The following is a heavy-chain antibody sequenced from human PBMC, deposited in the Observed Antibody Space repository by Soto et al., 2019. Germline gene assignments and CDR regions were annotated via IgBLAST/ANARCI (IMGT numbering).Heavy chain of an antibody. J-gene: IGHJ3*02. CDR3: ALEVEQQLPHAFDI. D-gene: IGHD6-13*01. V-gene: IGHV1-69*12. CDR1: GGTFSSYA. CDR2: LIPIFGTA. Sequence: QVQLVQSGAEVKKPGSSVKVSCKASGGTFSSYAISWVRQAPGQGLEWMGGLIPIFGTANYAQKFQGRVTITADESTSTAYMELSRLSSEDTAVYYCALEVEQQLPHAFDIWGQGTMVTVSS.